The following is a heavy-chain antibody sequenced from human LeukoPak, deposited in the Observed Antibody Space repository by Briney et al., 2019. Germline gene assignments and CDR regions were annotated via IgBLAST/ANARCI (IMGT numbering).Heavy chain of an antibody. J-gene: IGHJ3*02. CDR3: ARGYCSSTSCFDAFDI. Sequence: GGSLRLSCAASGFTFSSYSMNWVRQAPGKGLEWVSSISSSSYIYYADSVKGRFTISRDNAKNSLYLQMNSLRAEDTAVYYCARGYCSSTSCFDAFDIWGQGTMVTVSS. CDR2: ISSSSYI. V-gene: IGHV3-21*01. CDR1: GFTFSSYS. D-gene: IGHD2-2*01.